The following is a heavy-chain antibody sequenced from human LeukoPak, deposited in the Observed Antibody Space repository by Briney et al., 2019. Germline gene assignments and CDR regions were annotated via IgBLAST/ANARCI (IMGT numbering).Heavy chain of an antibody. J-gene: IGHJ4*02. V-gene: IGHV3-21*01. Sequence: GGSLRLSCAASGFTFSTYTMNWVRQAPGKGLEWVSSISSSSGSIYYADSVQGRFTISRDNAKNSLYLQMNGLRAEDTAVYYCARGLYGVDYWGQGTLVTVSS. CDR1: GFTFSTYT. CDR3: ARGLYGVDY. D-gene: IGHD4-17*01. CDR2: ISSSSGSI.